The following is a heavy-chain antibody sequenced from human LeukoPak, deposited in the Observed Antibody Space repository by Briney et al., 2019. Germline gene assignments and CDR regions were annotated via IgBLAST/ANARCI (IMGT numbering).Heavy chain of an antibody. D-gene: IGHD3-22*01. Sequence: PSETLSLTCTVSGGSISSYYWSWIPQPAGKGLEWIGRIYTSGSTNYNPSLKSRVTMSVDTSKNQFSLKLSSVTAADTAVYYCARAAYYYDSSGYTSFDYWGQGTLVTVSS. CDR2: IYTSGST. J-gene: IGHJ4*02. CDR3: ARAAYYYDSSGYTSFDY. V-gene: IGHV4-4*07. CDR1: GGSISSYY.